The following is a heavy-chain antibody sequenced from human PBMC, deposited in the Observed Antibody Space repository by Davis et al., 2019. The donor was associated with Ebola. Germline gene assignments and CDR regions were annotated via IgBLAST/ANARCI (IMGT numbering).Heavy chain of an antibody. J-gene: IGHJ4*02. Sequence: ASVTVSCKASGYTFNSYYIHWVRQAPGQGLEWMGIINPSGGSTTYAQNFQGRVTMTRDTSTRTVYMELSSLRSEDTAVYFCARGRGHYEYSGGDYWGQGTLVIVSS. D-gene: IGHD2-21*01. V-gene: IGHV1-46*02. CDR1: GYTFNSYY. CDR3: ARGRGHYEYSGGDY. CDR2: INPSGGST.